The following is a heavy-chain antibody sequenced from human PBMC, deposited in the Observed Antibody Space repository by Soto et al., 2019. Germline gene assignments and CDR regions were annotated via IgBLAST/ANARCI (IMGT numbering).Heavy chain of an antibody. CDR3: AKGAWLDY. D-gene: IGHD5-12*01. J-gene: IGHJ4*02. Sequence: EVPLLESGGGLVQPGASLRLSCAASGFTFTTFDMSWARQAPGKGLEWVSVVRGRDGSTSYADSLKGRFTISKDSSKNTLYLQMNSLRAEDPALSSCAKGAWLDYWGQGTLVTVSS. V-gene: IGHV3-23*01. CDR2: VRGRDGST. CDR1: GFTFTTFD.